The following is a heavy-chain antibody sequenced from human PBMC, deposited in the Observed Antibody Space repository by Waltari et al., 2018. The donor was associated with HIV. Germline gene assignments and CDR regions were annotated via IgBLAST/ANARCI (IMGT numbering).Heavy chain of an antibody. D-gene: IGHD3-16*01. CDR3: ARDWGSLRDDYYYYGMDV. CDR1: GLTFSSYA. CDR2: ISNDGSNK. Sequence: QVQLVESGGGVVQPGRSLRLACAASGLTFSSYAIPWVRQAPGKGLEWVAVISNDGSNKYYADSVKGRFTISRDNSKNTLYLQMNSLRAEDTAVYYCARDWGSLRDDYYYYGMDVWGQGTTVTVSS. V-gene: IGHV3-30*04. J-gene: IGHJ6*02.